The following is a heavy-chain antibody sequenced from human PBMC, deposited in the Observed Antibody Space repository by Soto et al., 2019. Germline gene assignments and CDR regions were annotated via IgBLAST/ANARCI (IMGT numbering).Heavy chain of an antibody. V-gene: IGHV3-23*01. CDR3: AKHSFIGSSAMAPSNYYYGMDA. D-gene: IGHD5-18*01. CDR2: ISGSGGST. J-gene: IGHJ6*02. Sequence: GGSLRLSCAASGFTFSSYAMSWVRQAPGKGLEWVSAISGSGGSTYYADSVKGRFTISRDNSKNTLYLQMNSLRAGDTAVYYCAKHSFIGSSAMAPSNYYYGMDAWGQGTTVTVSS. CDR1: GFTFSSYA.